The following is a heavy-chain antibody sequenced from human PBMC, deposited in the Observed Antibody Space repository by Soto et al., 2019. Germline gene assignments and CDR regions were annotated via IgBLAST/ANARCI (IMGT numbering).Heavy chain of an antibody. CDR2: ISSSGSTI. D-gene: IGHD3-22*01. CDR3: ASRSDSSGYDGSY. V-gene: IGHV3-48*03. Sequence: GGSLSLSCAASGFTFSSYEMNWVRQAPGKGLEWVSYISSSGSTIYYADSVKGRFTISRDNAKNSLYLQMNSLRAEDTAVYYCASRSDSSGYDGSYWGQGTLVTVYS. CDR1: GFTFSSYE. J-gene: IGHJ4*02.